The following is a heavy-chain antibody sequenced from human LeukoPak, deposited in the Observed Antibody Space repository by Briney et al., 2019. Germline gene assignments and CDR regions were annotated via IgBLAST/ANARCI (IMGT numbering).Heavy chain of an antibody. J-gene: IGHJ4*02. D-gene: IGHD3-9*01. CDR3: ARLPADYDILTGRSDY. V-gene: IGHV1-18*01. CDR1: GYTFNSYG. Sequence: ASVKVSCKASGYTFNSYGISWVRQAPGQGLEWMGWIGAYNGNTNYARKLQGRVTMTTDTSTSTAYMELSSLRSDDTAMYYCARLPADYDILTGRSDYWGQGTLVTVSS. CDR2: IGAYNGNT.